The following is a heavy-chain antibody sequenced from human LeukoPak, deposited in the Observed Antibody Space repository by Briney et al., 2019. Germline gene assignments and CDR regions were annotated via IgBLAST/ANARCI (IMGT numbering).Heavy chain of an antibody. CDR2: INHSGST. CDR1: GGSFSVYY. Sequence: SETLSLTCAVYGGSFSVYYWSWIRQPPGKGLEWIGEINHSGSTNYNPSLKSRVTISVDTSKNQFSLKLSSVTAADTAVYYCARSPDYGNYVHFFDYWGQGTLVTVSS. J-gene: IGHJ4*02. CDR3: ARSPDYGNYVHFFDY. D-gene: IGHD4-17*01. V-gene: IGHV4-34*01.